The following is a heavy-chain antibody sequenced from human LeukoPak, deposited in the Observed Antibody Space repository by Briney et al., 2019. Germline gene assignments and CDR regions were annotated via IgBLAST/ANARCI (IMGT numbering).Heavy chain of an antibody. CDR2: IYYSGST. D-gene: IGHD6-13*01. Sequence: SETLSLTCTVSGGSISSSSYYWGWIRQPPGKGLEWIGSIYYSGSTYYNPSLKSRVTISVDTSKNQFSLKLSSVTAADTAVYYCARALRGSSWYGYYFDYWGQGTLVTVSS. CDR1: GGSISSSSYY. J-gene: IGHJ4*02. V-gene: IGHV4-39*07. CDR3: ARALRGSSWYGYYFDY.